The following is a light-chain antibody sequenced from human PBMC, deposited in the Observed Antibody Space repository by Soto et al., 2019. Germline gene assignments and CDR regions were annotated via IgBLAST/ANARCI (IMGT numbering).Light chain of an antibody. CDR1: SSNIGSNT. V-gene: IGLV1-44*01. Sequence: QSVLTQAPSASGTPGQRVTISCSGSSSNIGSNTVTWYQQVPGTAPKLLIYSNDQRPSGVPDRFSGSKSGTSASLAIAWLQCEDEADYYCAAWDDSLNGWVFGGGTKLTVL. CDR2: SND. J-gene: IGLJ3*02. CDR3: AAWDDSLNGWV.